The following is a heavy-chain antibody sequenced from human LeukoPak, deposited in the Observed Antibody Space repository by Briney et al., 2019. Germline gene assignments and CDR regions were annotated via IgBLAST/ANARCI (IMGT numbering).Heavy chain of an antibody. CDR1: GGSFSDYY. V-gene: IGHV4-4*07. CDR2: IYTSGST. CDR3: ARDRGYSYGFYYYYYYMDV. D-gene: IGHD5-18*01. J-gene: IGHJ6*03. Sequence: PSETLSLTCAVYGGSFSDYYWSWIRQPAGKGLEWIGRIYTSGSTNYNPSLKSRVTISVDTSKNQFSLKLSSVTAADTAVYYCARDRGYSYGFYYYYYYMDVWGKGTTVTISS.